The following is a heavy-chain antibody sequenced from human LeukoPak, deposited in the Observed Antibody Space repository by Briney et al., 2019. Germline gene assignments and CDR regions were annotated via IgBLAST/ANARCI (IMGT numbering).Heavy chain of an antibody. D-gene: IGHD3-9*01. Sequence: ASVKVSCKASGYTFTSYDINWVRQATGQGLGWMGWMNPNSGNTGYAQKFQGRVTITRNTSISTAYMELSSLRSEDTAVYYCAPVAPRYFDWLFRLDYWGQGTLVTVSS. J-gene: IGHJ4*02. V-gene: IGHV1-8*03. CDR1: GYTFTSYD. CDR2: MNPNSGNT. CDR3: APVAPRYFDWLFRLDY.